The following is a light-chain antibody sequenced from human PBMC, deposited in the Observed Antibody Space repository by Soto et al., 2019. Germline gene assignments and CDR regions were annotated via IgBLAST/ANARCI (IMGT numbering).Light chain of an antibody. V-gene: IGKV3-15*01. CDR3: QQYNNWPFT. J-gene: IGKJ3*01. CDR2: GAS. Sequence: EIVLTQSPGTLSLSPGERATLSCRASQSVSNNYLAWYQQKPGQAPRLLIYGASTRATGIPARFSGSGSGTDFTLTISSLQSEDSAVYYCQQYNNWPFTFGPGTKVDIK. CDR1: QSVSNN.